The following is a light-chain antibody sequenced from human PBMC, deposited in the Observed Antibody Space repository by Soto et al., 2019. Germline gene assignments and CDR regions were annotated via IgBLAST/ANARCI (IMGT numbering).Light chain of an antibody. V-gene: IGKV1-27*01. CDR2: AAS. Sequence: DIQMTQSPSSLSASVGDRVTITCRASQGISNYLGWYQQKPGKVPKLLIYAASTLQSGVPSRFSGSRSGTEFTLTISSLQPEDVATYYCQNYKGAPWTFGQGTKVELK. CDR1: QGISNY. J-gene: IGKJ1*01. CDR3: QNYKGAPWT.